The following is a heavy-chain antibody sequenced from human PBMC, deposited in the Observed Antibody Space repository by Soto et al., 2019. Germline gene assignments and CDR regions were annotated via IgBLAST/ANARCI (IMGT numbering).Heavy chain of an antibody. Sequence: PGASLRLSCAASGFSFTNFAMSWVRQAPGKGLEWVAGIGASGDITWYADSVKGRLSISRDNSKNTLYLQLNSLRFEDTAVYYCAKDDFTDRGDDYFDYWGPGTLVTVSS. J-gene: IGHJ4*02. CDR1: GFSFTNFA. V-gene: IGHV3-23*01. CDR2: IGASGDIT. CDR3: AKDDFTDRGDDYFDY. D-gene: IGHD2-21*02.